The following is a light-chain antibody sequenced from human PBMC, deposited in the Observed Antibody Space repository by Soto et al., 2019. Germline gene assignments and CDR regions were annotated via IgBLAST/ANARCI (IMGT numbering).Light chain of an antibody. CDR2: EVS. V-gene: IGLV2-14*01. CDR1: SSDVGGYNH. Sequence: QSALTQPASVSGSPGQSITISCTGTSSDVGGYNHVSWYQQYPGKAPKLMIYEVSNRPSGVSNRFSGSKSGNTASLTISGLQAEDEADYYCSSFTSGSTLFGTGTKVTVL. J-gene: IGLJ1*01. CDR3: SSFTSGSTL.